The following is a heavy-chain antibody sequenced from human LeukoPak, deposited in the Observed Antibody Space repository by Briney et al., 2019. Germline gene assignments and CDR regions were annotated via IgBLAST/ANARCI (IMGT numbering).Heavy chain of an antibody. J-gene: IGHJ4*02. D-gene: IGHD6-6*01. Sequence: PGGSLRLSCAASGFTFSSYAMSWVRQAPGKGLEWVSAISGSGGSTYYADSVKGRFTISRDNSKNTLYLQMNSLRAEDTAVYYCARDPQYGRVAARPGVSNDYWGQGTLVTVSS. CDR1: GFTFSSYA. V-gene: IGHV3-23*01. CDR3: ARDPQYGRVAARPGVSNDY. CDR2: ISGSGGST.